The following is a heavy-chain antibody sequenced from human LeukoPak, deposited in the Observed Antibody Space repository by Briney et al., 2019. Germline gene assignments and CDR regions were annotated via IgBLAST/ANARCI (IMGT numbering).Heavy chain of an antibody. Sequence: GATVKVSCKASGYIFINYTIHWVRQAPGQRPEWMGWINAGTGNTKYSQNFQGRVTITRDTSASTAYMELSSLRFEDTALFYCARENYPSIGPAFDIWGQGTMVTVSS. CDR2: INAGTGNT. CDR1: GYIFINYT. V-gene: IGHV1-3*01. J-gene: IGHJ3*02. D-gene: IGHD3-10*01. CDR3: ARENYPSIGPAFDI.